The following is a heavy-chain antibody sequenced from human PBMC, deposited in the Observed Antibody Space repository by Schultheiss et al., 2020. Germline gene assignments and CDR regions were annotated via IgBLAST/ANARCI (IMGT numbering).Heavy chain of an antibody. CDR3: ARGYDILTGYYLFDY. J-gene: IGHJ4*02. Sequence: GGSLRLSCAASGFTFSDYYMSWIRQAPGKGLEWVSYISSSGSTIYYADSVKGSITISRDNAKNSLYLQVNSLRPEDTAVYYCARGYDILTGYYLFDYWGQGTLVTVSS. CDR1: GFTFSDYY. CDR2: ISSSGSTI. V-gene: IGHV3-11*01. D-gene: IGHD3-9*01.